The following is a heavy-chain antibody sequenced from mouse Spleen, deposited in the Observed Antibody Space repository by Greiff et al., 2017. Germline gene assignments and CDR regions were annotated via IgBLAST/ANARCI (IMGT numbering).Heavy chain of an antibody. V-gene: IGHV7-1*01. CDR2: SRNKANDYTT. D-gene: IGHD2-3*01. J-gene: IGHJ4*01. CDR3: ARDHYDGYYGDYAMDY. Sequence: EVQLVESGGGLVQAGRSLRLSCATSGFTFSDFYMEWVRQAPGKGLEWIAASRNKANDYTTEYSASVKGRFIVSRDTSQSILYLQMNALRAEDTAIYYCARDHYDGYYGDYAMDYWGQGTSVTVSS. CDR1: GFTFSDFY.